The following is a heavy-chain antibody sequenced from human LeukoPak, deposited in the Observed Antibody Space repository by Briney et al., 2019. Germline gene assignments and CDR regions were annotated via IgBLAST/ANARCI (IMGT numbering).Heavy chain of an antibody. Sequence: PSEALSLTFAVYGGSFSGYYWSWSRPPPGKGLEWIGEINHSGSTNYNPSLKSRVTISVDTSKNQFSLKLSSVTAADTAVYYCARAGSPIVPAANVYWGQGTLVTVSS. V-gene: IGHV4-34*01. D-gene: IGHD2-2*01. CDR2: INHSGST. J-gene: IGHJ4*02. CDR1: GGSFSGYY. CDR3: ARAGSPIVPAANVY.